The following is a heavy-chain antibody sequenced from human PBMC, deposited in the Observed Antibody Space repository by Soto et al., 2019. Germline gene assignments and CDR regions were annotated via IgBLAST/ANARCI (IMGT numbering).Heavy chain of an antibody. CDR3: AREAYSTITGTGFDP. CDR1: GGSISSYY. J-gene: IGHJ5*02. V-gene: IGHV4-59*01. D-gene: IGHD1-20*01. Sequence: SETLSRTCTVSGGSISSYYWSWIRQPPGKGLEWIGYIYYSGSTNYNPSLKSRVTISVDTSKNQFSLKLSSVTAADTAVYYCAREAYSTITGTGFDPWGQGTLVTVSS. CDR2: IYYSGST.